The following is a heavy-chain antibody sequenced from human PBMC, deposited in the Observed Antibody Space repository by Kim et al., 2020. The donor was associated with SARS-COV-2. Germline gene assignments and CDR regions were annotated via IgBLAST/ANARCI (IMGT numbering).Heavy chain of an antibody. CDR3: ARLRTDTGSYFRFDH. Sequence: SETLSLTCAVSGDSISTSNWWSWVRQPPGKGLAWIGEIYHSGNTNYNPSLKSRVSISVDKSKNQFSLNLNSVTAADTAVYYCARLRTDTGSYFRFDHWGQGTLVTVSS. CDR2: IYHSGNT. D-gene: IGHD1-26*01. J-gene: IGHJ4*02. CDR1: GDSISTSNW. V-gene: IGHV4-4*02.